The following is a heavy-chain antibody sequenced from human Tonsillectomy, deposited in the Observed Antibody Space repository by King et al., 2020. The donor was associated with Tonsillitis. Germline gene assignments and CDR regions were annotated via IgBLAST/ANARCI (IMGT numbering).Heavy chain of an antibody. V-gene: IGHV4-39*01. CDR3: ARQGRYSGYGYYFDY. CDR2: IYYSGST. D-gene: IGHD1-26*01. Sequence: QLQESGPGLVKPSETLSLTCTVSGGSIGNSFYYWGWFRQPPGKGLEWIGSIYYSGSTYYNPSLKSRITISVDTSKNQFSLKLNSVTAADTAVYYCARQGRYSGYGYYFDYWGQGNMVTVSS. J-gene: IGHJ4*02. CDR1: GGSIGNSFYY.